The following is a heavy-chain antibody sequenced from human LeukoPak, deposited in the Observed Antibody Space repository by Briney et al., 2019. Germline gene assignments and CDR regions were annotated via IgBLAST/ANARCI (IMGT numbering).Heavy chain of an antibody. CDR3: AREVGGGYSSGWSYYFDY. CDR2: TYYRSKWYN. V-gene: IGHV6-1*01. J-gene: IGHJ4*02. Sequence: SQTLSLTCAISGDSVSSNSAAWNWIRQSPSRGLEWLGRTYYRSKWYNDYAVSVKSRITINPDTSKNQFFLQLNSVTPEDTAVYYCAREVGGGYSSGWSYYFDYWGQGTLVTVSS. CDR1: GDSVSSNSAA. D-gene: IGHD6-19*01.